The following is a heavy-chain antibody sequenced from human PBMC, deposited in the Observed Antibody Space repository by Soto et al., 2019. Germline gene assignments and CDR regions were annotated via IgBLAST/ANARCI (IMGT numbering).Heavy chain of an antibody. CDR3: ARDSRTYYYDSSGSA. CDR2: ISSSSSYI. V-gene: IGHV3-21*01. CDR1: GFTFSSYS. D-gene: IGHD3-22*01. J-gene: IGHJ5*02. Sequence: PGGSLRLSCAASGFTFSSYSMNWVRQAPGKGLEWVSSISSSSSYIYYADSVKGRFTISRDNAKNSLYLQMNSLRAEDTAVYYCARDSRTYYYDSSGSAWGQGTLVTVSS.